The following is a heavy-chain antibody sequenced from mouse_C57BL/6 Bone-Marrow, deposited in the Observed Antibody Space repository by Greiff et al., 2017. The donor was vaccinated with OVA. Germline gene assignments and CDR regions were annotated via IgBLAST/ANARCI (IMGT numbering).Heavy chain of an antibody. CDR1: GFSLTSYA. CDR3: ARRTVGYYAMDY. Sequence: VTLQESGPGLVAPSQSLSITCTVSGFSLTSYAIRWVRQPPGKGLEWLGVIWPGGGSNYTYALQSRLSISKDNSKSQVFVKMNSLQTDDTARYYCARRTVGYYAMDYWGQGTSVTVSS. V-gene: IGHV2-9-1*01. CDR2: IWPGGGS. D-gene: IGHD1-1*01. J-gene: IGHJ4*01.